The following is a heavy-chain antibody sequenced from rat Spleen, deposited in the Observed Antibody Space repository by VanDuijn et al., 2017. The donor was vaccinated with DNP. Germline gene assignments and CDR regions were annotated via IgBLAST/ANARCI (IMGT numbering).Heavy chain of an antibody. CDR2: ISASGGST. J-gene: IGHJ2*01. CDR3: AKDAFDY. V-gene: IGHV5S23*01. Sequence: EVQVVESGGGLVQPGRSLKLSCAASGFTFSFYGMAWVRQAPKKGLEWVASISASGGSTSYRDSVKGRFTISRDNAKSTLYLQMEGLRSEDTATYYCAKDAFDYWGQGVMVTVSS. CDR1: GFTFSFYG.